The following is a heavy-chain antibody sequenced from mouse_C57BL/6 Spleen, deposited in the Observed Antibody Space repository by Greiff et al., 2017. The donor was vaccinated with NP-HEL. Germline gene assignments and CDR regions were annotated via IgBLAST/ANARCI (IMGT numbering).Heavy chain of an antibody. V-gene: IGHV5-4*01. J-gene: IGHJ2*01. CDR1: GFTFSSYA. D-gene: IGHD1-1*01. CDR2: ISDGGSYT. Sequence: EVQVVESGGGLVKPGGSLKLSCAASGFTFSSYAMSWVRQTPEKRLEWVATISDGGSYTYYPDNVKGRFTISRDNAKNNLYLQMSHLKSEDTAMYYCARDRGLRFDYWGQGTTLTVSS. CDR3: ARDRGLRFDY.